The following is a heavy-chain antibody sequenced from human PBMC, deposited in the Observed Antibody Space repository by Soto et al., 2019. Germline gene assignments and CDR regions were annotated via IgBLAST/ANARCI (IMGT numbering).Heavy chain of an antibody. V-gene: IGHV1-3*01. CDR3: ASEYCGGDCYSAARYGMDV. J-gene: IGHJ6*02. CDR1: GHTFTSYG. Sequence: ASVKVSCKASGHTFTSYGISWVRQAPGQRLEWMGWINAGNGNTKYSQKFQGRVTITRDTSASTAYMELSSLRSEDTAVYYCASEYCGGDCYSAARYGMDVWGQGTTVTVSS. CDR2: INAGNGNT. D-gene: IGHD2-21*02.